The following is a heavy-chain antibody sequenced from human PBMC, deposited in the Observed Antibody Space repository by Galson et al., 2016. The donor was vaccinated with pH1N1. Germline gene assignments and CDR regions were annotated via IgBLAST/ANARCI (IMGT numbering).Heavy chain of an antibody. CDR3: ARHDYGGCFDS. Sequence: SVKVSCKASGYTFTDHYIHWVRQAPGQGLEWMGRISPDSGGTNYAQKFRGRVTMTGDTSINTAYMELSRLRSDDTAVYYCARHDYGGCFDSWGQGTLVTVSS. CDR1: GYTFTDHY. D-gene: IGHD4-23*01. V-gene: IGHV1-2*06. J-gene: IGHJ5*01. CDR2: ISPDSGGT.